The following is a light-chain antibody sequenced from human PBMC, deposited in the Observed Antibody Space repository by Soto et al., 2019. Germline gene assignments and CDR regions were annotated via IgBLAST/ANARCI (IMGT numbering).Light chain of an antibody. Sequence: QSVMTLHASVSGSPGQSIAISCTGTSSDVGAYNYVSWYQQHPGKAPKLMIHEVSKRPSGVSNRFSGSKSGNTASLTISGLQAEDEADYYCSSYTSSSTPYVFGTGTKVTVX. V-gene: IGLV2-14*01. CDR1: SSDVGAYNY. J-gene: IGLJ1*01. CDR2: EVS. CDR3: SSYTSSSTPYV.